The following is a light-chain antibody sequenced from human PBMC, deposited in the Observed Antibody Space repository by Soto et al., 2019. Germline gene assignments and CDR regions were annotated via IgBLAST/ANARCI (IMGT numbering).Light chain of an antibody. J-gene: IGKJ5*01. CDR2: LGS. V-gene: IGKV2-28*01. CDR3: MQGLQTPPIT. CDR1: HILLHRNGYNY. Sequence: DIVITQSPRCLPFTPGDPASISFRSSHILLHRNGYNYLDWYLQKPGQSPQLLTYLGSNRASGVPDRFSGSGSGTDFTLKISRVEAEDVGVYYCMQGLQTPPITFGQGTRLEIK.